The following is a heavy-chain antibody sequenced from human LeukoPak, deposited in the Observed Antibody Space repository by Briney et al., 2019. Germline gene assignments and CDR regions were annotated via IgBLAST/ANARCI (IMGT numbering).Heavy chain of an antibody. Sequence: PGRSLRLSCAASGFTFSSYAMSWVRQAPGKGLEWVSAISGSGGSTYYADSVKGRFTISRDNSKNTLYLQMNSLRAEDTAVYYCAKDYPSGVATMWDYYGMDVWGQGTTVTVSS. CDR3: AKDYPSGVATMWDYYGMDV. CDR2: ISGSGGST. CDR1: GFTFSSYA. J-gene: IGHJ6*02. V-gene: IGHV3-23*01. D-gene: IGHD5-12*01.